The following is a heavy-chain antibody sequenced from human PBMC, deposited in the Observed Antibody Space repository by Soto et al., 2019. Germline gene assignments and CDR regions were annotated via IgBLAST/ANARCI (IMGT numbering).Heavy chain of an antibody. CDR1: GFTFSDYY. V-gene: IGHV3-11*05. D-gene: IGHD1-26*01. CDR2: ISSSSSYT. CDR3: ARDIGVGATSYYFDY. J-gene: IGHJ4*02. Sequence: QVQLVESGGGLVKPGGSLRLSCAASGFTFSDYYMSWIRQAPGKGLEWVSYISSSSSYTNYADSVKGRFTISRDNAKNSLYLQMNSLRAEDTAVYYCARDIGVGATSYYFDYWGQGSLDRDSS.